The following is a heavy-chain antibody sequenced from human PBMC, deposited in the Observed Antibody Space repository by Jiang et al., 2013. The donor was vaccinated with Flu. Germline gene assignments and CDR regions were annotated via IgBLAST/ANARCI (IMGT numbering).Heavy chain of an antibody. J-gene: IGHJ4*02. CDR3: AHRQDSSGYYYEWAYFDY. V-gene: IGHV2-5*02. CDR1: GFSLSTSGVG. Sequence: KPTQTLTLTCTFSGFSLSTSGVGVGWIRQPPGKALEWLALIYWDDDKRYSPSLKSRLTITKDTSKNQVVLTMTNMDPVDTATYYCAHRQDSSGYYYEWAYFDYWGQGTLVTVSS. CDR2: IYWDDDK. D-gene: IGHD3-22*01.